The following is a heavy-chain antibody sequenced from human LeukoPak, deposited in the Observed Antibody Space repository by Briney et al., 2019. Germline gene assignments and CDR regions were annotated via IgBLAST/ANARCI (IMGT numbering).Heavy chain of an antibody. V-gene: IGHV4-39*01. CDR1: GGSISSSSYY. Sequence: SGTLSHTCTVSGGSISSSSYYWGWIRQPPGKGLAWIGSIYYSGSTYYNPSLRSRVTISVDTSKNQFSLKLSSVTAADTAMYYCARQYYDILTGRHDAFDIWGQGTMVTVSS. CDR3: ARQYYDILTGRHDAFDI. D-gene: IGHD3-9*01. J-gene: IGHJ3*02. CDR2: IYYSGST.